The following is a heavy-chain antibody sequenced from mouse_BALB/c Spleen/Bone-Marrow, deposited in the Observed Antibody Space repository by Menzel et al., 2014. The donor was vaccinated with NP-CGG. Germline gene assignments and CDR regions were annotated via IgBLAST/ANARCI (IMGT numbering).Heavy chain of an antibody. Sequence: EVQLQQSGAELVKPGASVKLSCTASGFNIKDTYMHWVKQRPKQGLEWIGRIDPANGNTKYDPKFQGKATITADTSSNTAYLQLSSLTSEDTAVYYCASSAYSWGQGTLVTVSA. CDR1: GFNIKDTY. V-gene: IGHV14-3*02. J-gene: IGHJ3*01. CDR3: ASSAYS. CDR2: IDPANGNT. D-gene: IGHD2-10*01.